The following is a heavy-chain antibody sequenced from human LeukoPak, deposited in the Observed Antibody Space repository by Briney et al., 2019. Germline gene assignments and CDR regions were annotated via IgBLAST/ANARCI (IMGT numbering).Heavy chain of an antibody. CDR3: ARIGHQNLDY. CDR1: GGSISSYY. J-gene: IGHJ4*02. Sequence: PSETLSLTCTVSGGSISSYYWSGVRQPAGKGLEWIGRIYTTGSTNYNPSLKSRVTMSVDTSKNQFSLNLRSVTAADTAFYYCARIGHQNLDYWGQGTLVTVSS. D-gene: IGHD1-14*01. V-gene: IGHV4-4*07. CDR2: IYTTGST.